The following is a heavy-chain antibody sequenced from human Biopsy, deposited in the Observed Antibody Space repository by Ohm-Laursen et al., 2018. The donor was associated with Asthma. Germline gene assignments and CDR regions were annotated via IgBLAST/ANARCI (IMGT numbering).Heavy chain of an antibody. CDR3: TRAGSTFVADY. CDR1: GYTFNSVA. V-gene: IGHV7-4-1*01. D-gene: IGHD5-12*01. Sequence: ASVKVSCKVSGYTFNSVAVMWVRQAPGQGLEWMGWINTNSGTPTYVQGFSGRFVFSLDPSATTAYLQIDSLRSEDTGVYYCTRAGSTFVADYWGQGTLVTVSS. CDR2: INTNSGTP. J-gene: IGHJ4*01.